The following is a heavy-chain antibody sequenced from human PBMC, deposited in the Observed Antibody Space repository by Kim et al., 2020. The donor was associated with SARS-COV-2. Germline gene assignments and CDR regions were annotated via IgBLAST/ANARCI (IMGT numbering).Heavy chain of an antibody. D-gene: IGHD2-8*01. CDR1: GFTFSSYG. CDR3: ARDEEGFLMGVGLDYFDY. J-gene: IGHJ4*02. Sequence: GGSLRLSCAASGFTFSSYGMHWVRQAPGKGLEWVAVISYDGSNKYYADSVKGRFTISRDNSKNTLYLQMNSLRAEDTAVYYCARDEEGFLMGVGLDYFDYWGQGTLVTVSS. CDR2: ISYDGSNK. V-gene: IGHV3-33*05.